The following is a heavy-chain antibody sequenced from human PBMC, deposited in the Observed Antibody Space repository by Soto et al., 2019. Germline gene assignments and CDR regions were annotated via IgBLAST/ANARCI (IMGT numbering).Heavy chain of an antibody. Sequence: EVHLVESGGGLVKPGGSLRLSCAVSGVSLTDVWMNWVRQAPGKGLEWVGRIRSKTDGGTTDYAAPVKGRFTILRDDSKNTLYLQMDSLIIEDTAVYFCSHGCWQYFNSWGQGTLVTVSS. CDR1: GVSLTDVW. D-gene: IGHD3-10*01. J-gene: IGHJ4*02. V-gene: IGHV3-15*07. CDR3: SHGCWQYFNS. CDR2: IRSKTDGGTT.